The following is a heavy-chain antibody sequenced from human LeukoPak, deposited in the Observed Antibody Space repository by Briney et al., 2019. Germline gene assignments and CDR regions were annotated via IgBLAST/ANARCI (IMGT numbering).Heavy chain of an antibody. CDR1: GGSISSSNW. Sequence: SGTLSLTCAVSGGSISSSNWWSWVRQPPGKGLERTGEIYHSGSTNYNPSLKSRVTISVDRSKNQFSLKLSSVTAADTAVYYCARDLNHGRIVGATIDYWGQGTLVTVSS. D-gene: IGHD1-26*01. J-gene: IGHJ4*02. CDR2: IYHSGST. CDR3: ARDLNHGRIVGATIDY. V-gene: IGHV4-4*02.